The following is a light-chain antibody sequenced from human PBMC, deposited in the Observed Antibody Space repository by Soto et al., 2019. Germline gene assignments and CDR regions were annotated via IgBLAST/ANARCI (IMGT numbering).Light chain of an antibody. J-gene: IGKJ2*01. CDR3: QQYGTSTPT. Sequence: EIVLTQFPGTLSLSPGEGATLSCRASQSVSGDSLAWYRQKLGQAPRLLIYGVSNRATGLPDRCSGGGSGTDFTLTISRLEPQDAAVYYCQQYGTSTPTFGQGTRLEI. CDR2: GVS. CDR1: QSVSGDS. V-gene: IGKV3-20*01.